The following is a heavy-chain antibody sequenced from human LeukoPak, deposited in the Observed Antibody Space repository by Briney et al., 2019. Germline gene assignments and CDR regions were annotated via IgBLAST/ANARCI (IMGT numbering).Heavy chain of an antibody. J-gene: IGHJ4*02. CDR1: GVTFSDYL. Sequence: TGGSLRLSCAASGVTFSDYLMHWVRQAPGKGLVWVSRVNRDGSSTSYADSVKGRFTISRDNAKNTLSLQMNSLRAEDTAVYYCARDRSISAAGDTYWGQGTLVTVSS. D-gene: IGHD6-13*01. V-gene: IGHV3-74*01. CDR2: VNRDGSST. CDR3: ARDRSISAAGDTY.